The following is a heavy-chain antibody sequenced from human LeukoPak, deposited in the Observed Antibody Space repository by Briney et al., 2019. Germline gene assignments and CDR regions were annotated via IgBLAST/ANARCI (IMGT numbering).Heavy chain of an antibody. Sequence: GGSLRLSCAASGFIFSSFGMNWVRQAPGKGLEWVSYISSTSSTIYYADSVKGRFTISRDNAKNSLYLQMISLRAEDTAVYYCARGGNVDRAIQDYFDYWGQGTLVTVSS. CDR1: GFIFSSFG. CDR3: ARGGNVDRAIQDYFDY. V-gene: IGHV3-48*01. J-gene: IGHJ4*02. CDR2: ISSTSSTI. D-gene: IGHD1-1*01.